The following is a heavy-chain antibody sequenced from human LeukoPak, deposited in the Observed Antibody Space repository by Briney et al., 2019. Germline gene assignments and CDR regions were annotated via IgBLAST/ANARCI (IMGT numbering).Heavy chain of an antibody. D-gene: IGHD3-22*01. CDR3: AKDYHYYDSSGLFDY. CDR1: GFTFSSYG. Sequence: PGGSLRLSCAASGFTFSSYGMHWVRQAPGKGLEWVAFIRYDGSNKYYADSVKGRSTISRDNSKNTLYLQMNSLRAEDTAVYYCAKDYHYYDSSGLFDYWGQGTLVTVSS. V-gene: IGHV3-30*02. J-gene: IGHJ4*02. CDR2: IRYDGSNK.